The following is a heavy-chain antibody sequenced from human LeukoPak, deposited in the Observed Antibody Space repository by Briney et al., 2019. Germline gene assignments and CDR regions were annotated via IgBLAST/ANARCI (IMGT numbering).Heavy chain of an antibody. Sequence: PGGSLRLSCAASGFTFSSYAMNWVRQAPGKGLEWVSGIRDSGTSTHYADSVKGRFTISRDNSKNTLYLQMNSLRAEDTAVYYCAKDTPYPYYFDYWGQGTLVTVSS. CDR1: GFTFSSYA. V-gene: IGHV3-23*01. CDR2: IRDSGTST. CDR3: AKDTPYPYYFDY. J-gene: IGHJ4*02.